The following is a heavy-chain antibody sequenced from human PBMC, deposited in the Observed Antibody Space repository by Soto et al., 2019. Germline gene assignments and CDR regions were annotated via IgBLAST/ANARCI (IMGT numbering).Heavy chain of an antibody. J-gene: IGHJ5*02. V-gene: IGHV1-46*01. D-gene: IGHD3-3*01. CDR3: ARSDYDFWSGYTSNWFDP. Sequence: VSVKVSCKASGYTFTSYYMHWVRQAPGQGLEWMGIINPSGGSTSYAQKFQGRVTMTRDTSTSTVYMELSSLRSEDTAVYYCARSDYDFWSGYTSNWFDPWGQGTLVTVSS. CDR1: GYTFTSYY. CDR2: INPSGGST.